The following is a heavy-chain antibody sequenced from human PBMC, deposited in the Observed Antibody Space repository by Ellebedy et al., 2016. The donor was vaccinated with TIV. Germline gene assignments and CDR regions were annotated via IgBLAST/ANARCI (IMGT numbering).Heavy chain of an antibody. CDR2: ISGSGGST. CDR1: GFTFSSYA. J-gene: IGHJ5*02. CDR3: AKEGGYSYGYENWFDP. V-gene: IGHV3-23*01. D-gene: IGHD5-18*01. Sequence: GESLKISCAASGFTFSSYAMSWVRQAPGKGLEWVSAISGSGGSTYYADSVKGRFTISRDNSKNTLYLQMNSLRAEDTAVYYCAKEGGYSYGYENWFDPWGQGTLVTVSS.